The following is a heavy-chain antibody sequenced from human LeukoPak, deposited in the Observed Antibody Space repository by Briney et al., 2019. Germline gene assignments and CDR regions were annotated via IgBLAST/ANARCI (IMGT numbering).Heavy chain of an antibody. Sequence: GGSLRLSCAASGFTFSSYSMNWVRQAPGKGLEWVSYISTSSTTIYYTDSVKGRFTISRDNAKNSLYLQMNSLRDEDTAVYYCAKGYSNGYGAWGQGTLVTVSS. CDR2: ISTSSTTI. CDR1: GFTFSSYS. CDR3: AKGYSNGYGA. V-gene: IGHV3-48*02. D-gene: IGHD6-19*01. J-gene: IGHJ5*02.